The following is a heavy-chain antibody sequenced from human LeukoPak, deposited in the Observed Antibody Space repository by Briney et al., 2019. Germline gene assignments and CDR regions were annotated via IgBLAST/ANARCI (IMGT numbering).Heavy chain of an antibody. CDR1: GFTVGDKY. D-gene: IGHD3-22*01. Sequence: GGSLRLSCAASGFTVGDKYMTWVRQTPGKGLEWVATIYEYGNTYYAGSVRGRFTISRDNSKNTLYLQMNSLRAEDTAVYYCAKGKTYYDKAGEDWGQGTLVTVSS. CDR3: AKGKTYYDKAGED. CDR2: IYEYGNT. J-gene: IGHJ4*02. V-gene: IGHV3-66*03.